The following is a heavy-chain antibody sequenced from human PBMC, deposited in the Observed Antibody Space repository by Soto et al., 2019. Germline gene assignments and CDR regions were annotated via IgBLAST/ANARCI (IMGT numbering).Heavy chain of an antibody. D-gene: IGHD3-22*01. V-gene: IGHV3-53*01. Sequence: PGGSLRLSFAASGFTVSSNYMNWVRQAPGKGLEWVSVIYSGGNTYYADSVKGRFTISRDNSKNTLYLQMNNLRAEDTAVYYCARGLSSGYLILGYWGQGTLVTVSS. CDR3: ARGLSSGYLILGY. J-gene: IGHJ4*02. CDR2: IYSGGNT. CDR1: GFTVSSNY.